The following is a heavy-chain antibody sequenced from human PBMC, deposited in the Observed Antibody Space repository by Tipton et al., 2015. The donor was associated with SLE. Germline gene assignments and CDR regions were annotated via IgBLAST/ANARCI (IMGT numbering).Heavy chain of an antibody. V-gene: IGHV4-4*07. J-gene: IGHJ4*02. Sequence: TLSLTCAVYGGSFSGHYWSWIRQPPGKGLEWIGRIYTSGSTNYNPSLKSRVTMSVDTSKNQFSLKLSSVTAADTAVYYCAKDHPVAGPFDYWGQGTLVTVSS. CDR2: IYTSGST. D-gene: IGHD6-19*01. CDR1: GGSFSGHY. CDR3: AKDHPVAGPFDY.